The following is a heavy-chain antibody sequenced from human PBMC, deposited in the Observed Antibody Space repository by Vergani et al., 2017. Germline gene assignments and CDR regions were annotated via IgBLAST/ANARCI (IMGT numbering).Heavy chain of an antibody. J-gene: IGHJ4*02. Sequence: VQLVESGGAVVQPGGSLRLSCVASGFTFSSHAMSWVRQGHGQGLEWVSGINWNGGSTGYADSVKGRFTISRDNAKNSLYLQMNSLRAEDTALYYCARDLRKGVRRYYYDSSGYYDWGQGTLVTVSS. CDR3: ARDLRKGVRRYYYDSSGYYD. D-gene: IGHD3-22*01. V-gene: IGHV3-20*04. CDR1: GFTFSSHA. CDR2: INWNGGST.